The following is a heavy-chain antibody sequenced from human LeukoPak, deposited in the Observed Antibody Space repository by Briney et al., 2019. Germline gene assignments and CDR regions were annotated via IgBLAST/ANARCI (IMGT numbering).Heavy chain of an antibody. Sequence: LGGPLRLSCAASGFTFSSYAMSWVRQAPGKGLEWVSAISGSGGSTYYADSVKGRFTISRDNSKNTLYLQMNSLRAEDAAVYYCAKDRRAKWLRKIDWYFDLWGRGTLVTVSS. CDR3: AKDRRAKWLRKIDWYFDL. D-gene: IGHD5-12*01. CDR1: GFTFSSYA. CDR2: ISGSGGST. V-gene: IGHV3-23*01. J-gene: IGHJ2*01.